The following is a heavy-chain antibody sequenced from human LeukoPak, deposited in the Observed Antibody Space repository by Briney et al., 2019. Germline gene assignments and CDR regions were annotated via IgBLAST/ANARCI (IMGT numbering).Heavy chain of an antibody. J-gene: IGHJ4*02. D-gene: IGHD3-10*01. CDR2: IYYSGST. CDR3: ASGTYYYKPYYFDY. Sequence: SETPSLTCTVSGGSISSYYWSWIRQPPGKGLEWIGYIYYSGSTNYNPSLKSRVTISVDTSKNQFSLKLSSVTAADTAVYYCASGTYYYKPYYFDYWGQGTLVTVSS. V-gene: IGHV4-59*08. CDR1: GGSISSYY.